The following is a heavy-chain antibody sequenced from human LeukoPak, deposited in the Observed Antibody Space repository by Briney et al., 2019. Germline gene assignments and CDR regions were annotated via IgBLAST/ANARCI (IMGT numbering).Heavy chain of an antibody. J-gene: IGHJ5*02. D-gene: IGHD6-6*01. V-gene: IGHV1-18*01. Sequence: ASVKVSCKASGYTFTSYGISWVRQAPGQGLEWMGWISAYNGNTNYAQKLQGRVTMTTDTSTSTAYMELRSLRSDDTAVYYCARDREYSSSPPWFDPWGQGTLVTVSS. CDR3: ARDREYSSSPPWFDP. CDR1: GYTFTSYG. CDR2: ISAYNGNT.